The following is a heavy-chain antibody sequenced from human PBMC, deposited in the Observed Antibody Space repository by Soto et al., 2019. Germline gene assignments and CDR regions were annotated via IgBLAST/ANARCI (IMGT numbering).Heavy chain of an antibody. D-gene: IGHD3-9*01. CDR3: ARHGIWGYDILTGYPDYYGMDV. CDR2: IYPGDSDT. CDR1: GYSFTSYW. V-gene: IGHV5-51*01. J-gene: IGHJ6*02. Sequence: GESLKISCKGSGYSFTSYWIGWVRQMPGKGLEWMGIIYPGDSDTRYSPSFQGQVTISGDKSISTAYLQWSSLKASDTAMYYCARHGIWGYDILTGYPDYYGMDVWGQGTTVTVSS.